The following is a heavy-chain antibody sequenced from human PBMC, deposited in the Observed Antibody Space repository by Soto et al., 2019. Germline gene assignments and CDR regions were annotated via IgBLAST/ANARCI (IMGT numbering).Heavy chain of an antibody. CDR1: GFTFNDFE. CDR3: ARGLGGFNH. CDR2: IDGSGSTK. J-gene: IGHJ4*02. V-gene: IGHV3-48*03. D-gene: IGHD3-16*01. Sequence: EVQLLESGGGLVQPGGSLRLSCGVSGFTFNDFEMNWVRQAPGKGLEWLAYIDGSGSTKKYADPVRGRLTISRDNPNNSLFPQLSSLSAADTAIYFCARGLGGFNHWGQGTLVSVPS.